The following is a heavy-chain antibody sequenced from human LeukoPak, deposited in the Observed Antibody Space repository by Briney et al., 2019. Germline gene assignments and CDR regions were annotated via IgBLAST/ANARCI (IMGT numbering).Heavy chain of an antibody. J-gene: IGHJ4*02. Sequence: SVKVSCKASGGTFSSYAISWVRQAPGQGLEWMGGIIPIFGTANYAQKFQGRGTITADESTSTAYMELSSLRSEDTAVYYCARGGYCSSTSCYFDYWGQGTLVTVSS. CDR2: IIPIFGTA. CDR3: ARGGYCSSTSCYFDY. V-gene: IGHV1-69*01. D-gene: IGHD2-2*01. CDR1: GGTFSSYA.